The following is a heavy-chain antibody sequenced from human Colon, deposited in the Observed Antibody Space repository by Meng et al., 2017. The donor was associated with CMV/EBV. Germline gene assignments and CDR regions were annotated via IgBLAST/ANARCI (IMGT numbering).Heavy chain of an antibody. D-gene: IGHD3-22*01. CDR3: ARSYYYDRNGYFYY. CDR1: GYTFTGYY. CDR2: IDPTNGGT. Sequence: KASGYTFTGYYIHWVRQAPGQGLEWMGRIDPTNGGTNYAQTFQGRVTMTRDTSISTAYMEPRRLRSDDTAMYYCARSYYYDRNGYFYYWGQGTLVTVSS. J-gene: IGHJ4*02. V-gene: IGHV1-2*06.